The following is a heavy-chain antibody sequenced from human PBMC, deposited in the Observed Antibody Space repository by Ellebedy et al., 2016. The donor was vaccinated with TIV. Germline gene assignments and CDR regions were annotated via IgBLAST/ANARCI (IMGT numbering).Heavy chain of an antibody. Sequence: AASVKVSCKASGYTFLDYYLHWVRQAPGQGLEWMGWINPTSGGINYAQKFQGRVTMTSDTSISTAYMELSRLTSDDTAVYYCAREKRTMSTAFLAWFDPWGQGTLVTVSS. D-gene: IGHD2/OR15-2a*01. V-gene: IGHV1-2*02. CDR3: AREKRTMSTAFLAWFDP. CDR2: INPTSGGI. J-gene: IGHJ5*02. CDR1: GYTFLDYY.